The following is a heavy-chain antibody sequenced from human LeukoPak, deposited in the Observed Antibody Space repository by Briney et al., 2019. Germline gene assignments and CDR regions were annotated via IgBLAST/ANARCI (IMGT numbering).Heavy chain of an antibody. CDR1: GGSLDIYY. D-gene: IGHD2-21*02. Sequence: PSETLSLTCGASGGSLDIYYWMFVRQPPGKGLQWIGEITYRGSPYYHPSLNSRATISIDASQRHVSLTLRSVTAADTAVYYCATYGGDWKFDSWGQGTLVTVSS. CDR3: ATYGGDWKFDS. V-gene: IGHV4-34*01. J-gene: IGHJ4*02. CDR2: ITYRGSP.